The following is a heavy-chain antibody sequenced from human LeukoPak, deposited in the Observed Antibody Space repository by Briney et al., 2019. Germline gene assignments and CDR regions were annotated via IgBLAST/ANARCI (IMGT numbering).Heavy chain of an antibody. J-gene: IGHJ4*02. CDR2: MNPNSGNT. CDR3: ARGMSGGYFDWLTRNDY. D-gene: IGHD3-9*01. Sequence: ASVTVSCKASGYTFTSYDMNWVGQAPGQGLEGMGWMNPNSGNTGYAQKFQGRVTMPTTTSITTAYMELSSLRSEDTAVYYCARGMSGGYFDWLTRNDYWGQGTLVTVSS. V-gene: IGHV1-8*01. CDR1: GYTFTSYD.